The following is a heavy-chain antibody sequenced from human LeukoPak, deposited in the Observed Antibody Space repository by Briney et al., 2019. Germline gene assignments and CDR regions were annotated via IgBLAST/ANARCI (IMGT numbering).Heavy chain of an antibody. CDR2: IIPIFGRA. D-gene: IGHD3-22*01. CDR1: GGTFSSYA. CDR3: ARARPYYYDSSGYFYDAFDI. V-gene: IGHV1-69*06. J-gene: IGHJ3*02. Sequence: SVKVSCKASGGTFSSYAISWVRQAPGQGLEWMGGIIPIFGRANYAQKFQGRVTITADKSTSTAYMELSSLRSEDTAVYYCARARPYYYDSSGYFYDAFDIWGQGTMVTVSS.